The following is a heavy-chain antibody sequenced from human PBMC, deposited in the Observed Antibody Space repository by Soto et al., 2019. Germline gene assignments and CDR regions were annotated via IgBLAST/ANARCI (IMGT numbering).Heavy chain of an antibody. CDR1: GGSISSYY. CDR3: AKPLSPFSSSYIDY. V-gene: IGHV4-59*01. J-gene: IGHJ4*02. Sequence: SETLSLTCTVSGGSISSYYWSWIRQPPGKGLEWIGYIYYSGSTNYNPSLKSRVTISVDTSKNQFSLKLSSVTAADTAVYYCAKPLSPFSSSYIDYWAQGTLVTVSS. D-gene: IGHD3-22*01. CDR2: IYYSGST.